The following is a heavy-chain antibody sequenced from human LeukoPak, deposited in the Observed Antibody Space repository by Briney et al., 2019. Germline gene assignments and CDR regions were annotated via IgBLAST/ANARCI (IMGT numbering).Heavy chain of an antibody. Sequence: GGSLRLSCVGSGFTFGSSAMSWVRQGPGRRLEWVAAIAGSGRTTDYAESVKGRFAISRDNSKSTLYLQLNNLTAEDTAFYFCAKEGAITSPNWFDAWGQGNLVTVSS. CDR3: AKEGAITSPNWFDA. CDR2: IAGSGRTT. V-gene: IGHV3-23*01. CDR1: GFTFGSSA. J-gene: IGHJ5*02. D-gene: IGHD1-26*01.